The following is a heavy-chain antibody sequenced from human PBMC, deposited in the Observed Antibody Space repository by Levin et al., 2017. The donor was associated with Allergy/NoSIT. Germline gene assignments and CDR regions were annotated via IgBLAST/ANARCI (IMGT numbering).Heavy chain of an antibody. CDR2: INAGNGNT. Sequence: GESLKISCKASGYTFTSYAMHWVRQAPGQRLEWMGWINAGNGNTKYSQKFQGRVTITRDTSASTAYMELSSLRSEDTAVYYCARESQILVPKNYYYYYYMDGWGKGTTVTVSS. V-gene: IGHV1-3*01. D-gene: IGHD2-21*01. J-gene: IGHJ6*03. CDR3: ARESQILVPKNYYYYYYMDG. CDR1: GYTFTSYA.